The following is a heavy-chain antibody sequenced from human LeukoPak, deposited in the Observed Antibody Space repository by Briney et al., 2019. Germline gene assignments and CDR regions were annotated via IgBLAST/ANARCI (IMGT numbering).Heavy chain of an antibody. CDR3: ARIGTTTRGPAGLDV. CDR1: GFTFSDYQ. J-gene: IGHJ6*02. D-gene: IGHD2/OR15-2a*01. Sequence: GGSLRLSCAASGFTFSDYQMSWIRQAPGKGLEWVSYIASGGGANRFYSESVKGRFTISRDNAKNSLYLHMNSLRAEDTGVYYCARIGTTTRGPAGLDVWGQGTTVTVSS. CDR2: IASGGGANR. V-gene: IGHV3-11*04.